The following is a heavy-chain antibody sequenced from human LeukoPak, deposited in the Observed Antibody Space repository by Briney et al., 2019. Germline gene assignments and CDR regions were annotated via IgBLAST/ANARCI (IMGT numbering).Heavy chain of an antibody. Sequence: SETLSLTCTVSGGSISSTGHYWGWIRQSPEKGLDWIGSIYSNGNTYYNPSVKSRVTMSVDTSKNQFSLKLTSMTAAETAVYYCARSATVTTGYFDYWGQGALVTVSS. D-gene: IGHD4-17*01. V-gene: IGHV4-39*07. J-gene: IGHJ4*02. CDR2: IYSNGNT. CDR3: ARSATVTTGYFDY. CDR1: GGSISSTGHY.